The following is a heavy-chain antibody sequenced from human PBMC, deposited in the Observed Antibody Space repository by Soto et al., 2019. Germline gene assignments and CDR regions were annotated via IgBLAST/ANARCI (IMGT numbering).Heavy chain of an antibody. D-gene: IGHD2-2*01. J-gene: IGHJ3*02. CDR2: IYYSGST. CDR1: GGSISSGGYY. CDR3: ARDSCSSTSCYVGHDAFDI. V-gene: IGHV4-31*03. Sequence: QVQLQESGPGLVKPSQTLSLTCTVSGGSISSGGYYWSWIRQHPGKGLEWIGYIYYSGSTYYNPSLKGRVTISVDTSKNQFALKLSSVTAADTAVYYCARDSCSSTSCYVGHDAFDIWGQGTMVTVSS.